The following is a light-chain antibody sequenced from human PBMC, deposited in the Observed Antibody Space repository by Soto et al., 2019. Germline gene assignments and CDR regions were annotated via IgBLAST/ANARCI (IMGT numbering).Light chain of an antibody. V-gene: IGKV1-5*03. CDR1: QNIDTW. J-gene: IGKJ1*01. Sequence: DIQMTQSPSTLSASIGDRITISCRASQNIDTWLAWYQQRPGEAPKLLSYTASNLEHGVPSRFSGSGSGTAFTLTISSLQPEDFATYYCQQYSDSSRSFGQGTQVE. CDR3: QQYSDSSRS. CDR2: TAS.